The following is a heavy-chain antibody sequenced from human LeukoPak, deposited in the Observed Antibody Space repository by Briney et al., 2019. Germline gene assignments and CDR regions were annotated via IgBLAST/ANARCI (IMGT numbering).Heavy chain of an antibody. J-gene: IGHJ4*02. Sequence: GGSLRLSCASAGFIFSDTWMAWVRQAPGKGPEWVAYIKYDGTETNYVDSVRGRFTVSRDNVKNSLYLQMNSLRAEDTAVYYCAKDGRYCSSNTCYQYFDSWGQGALVTVSS. V-gene: IGHV3-7*03. CDR3: AKDGRYCSSNTCYQYFDS. CDR1: GFIFSDTW. D-gene: IGHD2-2*01. CDR2: IKYDGTET.